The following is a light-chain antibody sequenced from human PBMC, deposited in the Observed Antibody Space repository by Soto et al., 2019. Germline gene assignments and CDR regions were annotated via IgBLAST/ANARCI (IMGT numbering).Light chain of an antibody. Sequence: DIQMTQSPSTLSVSAGDRVTLSCRASQTVVSCLAWYQQKPGQAPKLVIYSASTITSGVPCTFSGSGSGTEFTLTISSLQPDDFAAYYCQHYNSYSRAFGQGTKVDI. CDR3: QHYNSYSRA. V-gene: IGKV1-5*03. CDR1: QTVVSC. J-gene: IGKJ1*01. CDR2: SAS.